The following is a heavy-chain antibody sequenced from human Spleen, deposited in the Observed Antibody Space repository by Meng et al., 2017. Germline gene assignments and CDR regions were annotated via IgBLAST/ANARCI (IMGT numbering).Heavy chain of an antibody. J-gene: IGHJ4*02. CDR1: GFTFSSYE. V-gene: IGHV3-48*03. Sequence: GGSLRLSCAASGFTFSSYEMNWVRQAPGKGLEWVSYISSSGSTIYYADSVKGRFTISRDNAKNSLYLQMNSLRAEDTAVYYCARESRDGYNFSDYWGQGTLVTVSS. D-gene: IGHD5-24*01. CDR3: ARESRDGYNFSDY. CDR2: ISSSGSTI.